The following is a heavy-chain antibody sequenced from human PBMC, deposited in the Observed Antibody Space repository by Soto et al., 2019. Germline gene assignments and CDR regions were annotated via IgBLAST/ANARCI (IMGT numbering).Heavy chain of an antibody. CDR2: ISAYNGIT. Sequence: ASVKVSCKASGGTFSSYTISWVRQAPGQVLEWMGWISAYNGITNYAQKLQGRVTMTTDTSTSTAYMELRSLRSDDTAVYYCARVTYYYDSSGYNWFDPWGQGTLVTVSS. D-gene: IGHD3-22*01. J-gene: IGHJ5*02. V-gene: IGHV1-18*01. CDR3: ARVTYYYDSSGYNWFDP. CDR1: GGTFSSYT.